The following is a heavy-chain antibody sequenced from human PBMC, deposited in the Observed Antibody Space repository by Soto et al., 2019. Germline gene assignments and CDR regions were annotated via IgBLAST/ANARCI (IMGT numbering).Heavy chain of an antibody. Sequence: EVQLVESGGGLVQPGGSLRLSCAASGFTFSSYWMTWVRQAPGKALEWLANIKHDGSESNYVDSVKGRFTISRDNGENSVYLQMNSLRVEDTAVYYCTRGSGWSYYWGRGTLVTVSS. D-gene: IGHD6-19*01. CDR2: IKHDGSES. J-gene: IGHJ4*02. CDR1: GFTFSSYW. V-gene: IGHV3-7*04. CDR3: TRGSGWSYY.